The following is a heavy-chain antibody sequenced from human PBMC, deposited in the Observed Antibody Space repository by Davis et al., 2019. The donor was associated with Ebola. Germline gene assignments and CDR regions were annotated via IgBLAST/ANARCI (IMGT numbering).Heavy chain of an antibody. Sequence: ASVKVSCKASGYIFTNYAIHWVRQAPGQGLEWMGWINGGTGSTKYSQKFQARLTITRDTSARTVYMELSSLRSEDTAVYYCARDQGYTDLASWGQGTLVTVSS. V-gene: IGHV1-3*01. CDR1: GYIFTNYA. CDR2: INGGTGST. D-gene: IGHD5-24*01. J-gene: IGHJ4*02. CDR3: ARDQGYTDLAS.